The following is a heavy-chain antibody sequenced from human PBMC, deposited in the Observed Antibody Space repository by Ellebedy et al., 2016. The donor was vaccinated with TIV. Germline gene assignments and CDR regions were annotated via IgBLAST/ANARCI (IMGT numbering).Heavy chain of an antibody. Sequence: GESLKISCGASGFTFTRYAMHWVRPAPGKGLEWVAVISYDGSNKYYADSVKGRFTISRDNSKKTLYLQMNTLRAEDTAVYYCATRVTLIYWGQGTLVTVAS. V-gene: IGHV3-30-3*01. CDR3: ATRVTLIY. J-gene: IGHJ4*02. D-gene: IGHD2-21*02. CDR1: GFTFTRYA. CDR2: ISYDGSNK.